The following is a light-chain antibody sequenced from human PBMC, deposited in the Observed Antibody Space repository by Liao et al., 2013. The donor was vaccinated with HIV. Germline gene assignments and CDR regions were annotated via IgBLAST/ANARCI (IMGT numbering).Light chain of an antibody. CDR3: QAWDSSTVV. V-gene: IGLV3-25*03. J-gene: IGLJ2*01. CDR2: KDS. CDR1: ALPKQY. Sequence: SYELTQPASVSVSPGQTARITCSGDALPKQYAYWYQQKPGQAPVLVIYKDSERPSGIPERFSGSSSGTTVTLTISGVQAEDEADYYCQAWDSSTVVFGGGTKLTVL.